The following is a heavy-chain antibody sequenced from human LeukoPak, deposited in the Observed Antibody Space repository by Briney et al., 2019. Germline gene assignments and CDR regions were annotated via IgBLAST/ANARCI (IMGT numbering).Heavy chain of an antibody. J-gene: IGHJ4*02. CDR1: GVSFSGYY. V-gene: IGHV4-34*01. D-gene: IGHD3-10*01. CDR3: ARENGSGSYQGHFDY. CDR2: INHSGST. Sequence: PSETLSLTCAVYGVSFSGYYWSWIRQPPGKGLEWIGEINHSGSTNYNPSLKNRVTISVDTSKNQFSLKLSSVTAADTAVYYCARENGSGSYQGHFDYWGQGTLVTVSS.